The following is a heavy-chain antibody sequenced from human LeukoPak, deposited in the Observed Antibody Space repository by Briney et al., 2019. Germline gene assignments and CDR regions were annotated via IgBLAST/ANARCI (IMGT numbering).Heavy chain of an antibody. CDR2: INPSGGST. CDR1: GYTFTSYY. V-gene: IGHV1-46*01. D-gene: IGHD5-24*01. J-gene: IGHJ5*02. CDR3: ARARMGDGYNS. Sequence: GASVKVSCKASGYTFTSYYMHWVRQAPGQELEWMGIINPSGGSTSYAQKFQGRVTMARDTSTSTVYMELSSLRSEDTAVYYCARARMGDGYNSWGQGTLVTVSS.